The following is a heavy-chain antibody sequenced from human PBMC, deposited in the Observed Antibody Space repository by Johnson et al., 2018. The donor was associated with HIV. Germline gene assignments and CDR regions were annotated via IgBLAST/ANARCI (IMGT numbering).Heavy chain of an antibody. CDR1: GFTFSNAW. CDR2: IKQDGSEK. Sequence: VQLVESGGGLVKPGGSLRLSCAASGFTFSNAWMNWVRQAPGKGLEWVANIKQDGSEKYSVDSVKGRFTISSDNANNLMYLQMSSLRAEDTAVYYCARDPGYSSFDIWGQGAMVIVSS. CDR3: ARDPGYSSFDI. V-gene: IGHV3-7*03. J-gene: IGHJ3*02. D-gene: IGHD6-13*01.